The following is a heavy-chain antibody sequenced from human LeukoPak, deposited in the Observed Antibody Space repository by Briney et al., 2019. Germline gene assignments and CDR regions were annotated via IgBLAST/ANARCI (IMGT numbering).Heavy chain of an antibody. CDR2: VNSDGSST. CDR1: GFTFSSYW. D-gene: IGHD3-22*01. J-gene: IGHJ5*02. Sequence: GGSLRLSCAASGFTFSSYWMHWVRQAPGKGLVWVSRVNSDGSSTSYADSVKGRFTISRDNAKNTLYLQMNSLRAEDTAMYYCARFPYYDSSGAPRTPWGQGTLVTVSS. CDR3: ARFPYYDSSGAPRTP. V-gene: IGHV3-74*01.